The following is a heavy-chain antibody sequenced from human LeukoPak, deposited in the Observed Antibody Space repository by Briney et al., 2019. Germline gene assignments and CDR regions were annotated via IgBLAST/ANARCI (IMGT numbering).Heavy chain of an antibody. J-gene: IGHJ4*02. Sequence: SETLSLTCAVYGGSFSGYYWSWIRQPPGKGLVWIGEINHSGSTNYNPSLKSRVTISVDTSKNQFSLKLSSVTAADTAVYYCARRSLIAAAGTIDYWGQGTLVTVSS. CDR1: GGSFSGYY. D-gene: IGHD6-13*01. V-gene: IGHV4-34*01. CDR3: ARRSLIAAAGTIDY. CDR2: INHSGST.